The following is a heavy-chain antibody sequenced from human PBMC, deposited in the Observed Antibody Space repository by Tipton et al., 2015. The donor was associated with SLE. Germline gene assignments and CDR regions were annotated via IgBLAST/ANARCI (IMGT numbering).Heavy chain of an antibody. CDR1: GFHFGDYA. Sequence: SLRLSCTTSGFHFGDYAMAWVRQGPGKVLEWISFIRINAYGGSKEYAESVRGRFTISRDDSKGIAYLQMTSLKSDDTALYYCARADTSRGAFDVWGQGTMVTVSS. J-gene: IGHJ3*01. CDR3: ARADTSRGAFDV. CDR2: IRINAYGGSK. V-gene: IGHV3-49*04.